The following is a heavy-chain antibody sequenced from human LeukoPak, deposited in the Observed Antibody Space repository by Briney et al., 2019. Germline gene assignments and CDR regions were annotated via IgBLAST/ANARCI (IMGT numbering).Heavy chain of an antibody. J-gene: IGHJ5*02. CDR1: GFTFSSYE. V-gene: IGHV3-48*03. D-gene: IGHD3-10*01. CDR2: ISSVYSI. CDR3: TRGITLVRKNWFDP. Sequence: GGSLRLSCAASGFTFSSYEMNWVRQAPGKGLEWIAHISSVYSIDYADSVQGRFTISRDNANNTVYLQMNSLTDEDTAVYYCTRGITLVRKNWFDPWGQGTLVTVSS.